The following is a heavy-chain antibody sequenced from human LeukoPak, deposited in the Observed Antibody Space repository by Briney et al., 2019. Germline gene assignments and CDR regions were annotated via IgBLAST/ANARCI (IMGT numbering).Heavy chain of an antibody. CDR2: IYYSGST. J-gene: IGHJ3*02. CDR3: ARYSLAAPDAFDI. V-gene: IGHV4-59*08. D-gene: IGHD6-13*01. CDR1: GGSISSYH. Sequence: SETLSLTCTVSGGSISSYHWSWIRQPPGKVLEWIGYIYYSGSTNYNPSLKSRVTISVDTSKNQFSLKLSSVTAADTAVYYCARYSLAAPDAFDIWGQGTMVTVPS.